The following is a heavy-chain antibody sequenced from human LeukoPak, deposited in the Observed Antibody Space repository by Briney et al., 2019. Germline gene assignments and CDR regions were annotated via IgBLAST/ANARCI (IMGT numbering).Heavy chain of an antibody. V-gene: IGHV4-30-2*01. CDR3: ARTGYSSSWFYYFDY. J-gene: IGHJ4*02. D-gene: IGHD6-13*01. Sequence: SGTLSLTCAVSGGSISSGGYSWSWIRQPPGKGLEWIGYIYHSGSTYYNPSLKSRVTISVDRSKNQFSLKLSSVTAADTAVYYCARTGYSSSWFYYFDYWGQGTLVTVSS. CDR2: IYHSGST. CDR1: GGSISSGGYS.